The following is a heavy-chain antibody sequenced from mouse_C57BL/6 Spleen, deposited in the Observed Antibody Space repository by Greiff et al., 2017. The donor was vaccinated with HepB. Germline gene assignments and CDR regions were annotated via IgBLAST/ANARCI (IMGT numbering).Heavy chain of an antibody. Sequence: QVQLQQSGAELVRPGASVTLSCKASGYTFTDYEMHWVKQTPVHGLEWIGAIDPETGGTAYNQKFKGKAILTADKSSSTAYMELRSLTSEDSAVYYCTREDLYYYGSSYVRYFDVWGTGTTVTVSS. CDR1: GYTFTDYE. J-gene: IGHJ1*03. CDR3: TREDLYYYGSSYVRYFDV. V-gene: IGHV1-15*01. CDR2: IDPETGGT. D-gene: IGHD1-1*01.